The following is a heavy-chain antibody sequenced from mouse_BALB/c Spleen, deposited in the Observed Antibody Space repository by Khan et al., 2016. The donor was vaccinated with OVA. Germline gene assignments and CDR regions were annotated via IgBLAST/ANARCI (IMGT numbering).Heavy chain of an antibody. CDR3: VRDGAYHRNDGWFAY. Sequence: VQLQESGAELARPGASVKMSCKASGYTFTSYTIHWIKLRPGQGLEWIGYINPSNGYTNYNQKFRDKATLTAGKSSTTAYMQLSSLTSDDSAVYNCVRDGAYHRNDGWFAYWGQGTLVTVSA. CDR2: INPSNGYT. CDR1: GYTFTSYT. V-gene: IGHV1-4*01. J-gene: IGHJ3*01. D-gene: IGHD2-14*01.